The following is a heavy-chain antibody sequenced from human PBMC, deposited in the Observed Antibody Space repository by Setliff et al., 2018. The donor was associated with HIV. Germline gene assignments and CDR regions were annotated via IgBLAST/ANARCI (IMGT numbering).Heavy chain of an antibody. V-gene: IGHV3-7*05. CDR2: IKQDGNEE. J-gene: IGHJ3*01. CDR3: VKSQWLRFDVFDV. Sequence: PGGSLRLSCVASGFIFSDYVMSWVRQAPGKGLEWVANIKQDGNEEDYLDAVKGRFTISRDNAKNALYLQMNSLRADDSAVYYCVKSQWLRFDVFDVWGQGTMVTVSS. CDR1: GFIFSDYV. D-gene: IGHD5-12*01.